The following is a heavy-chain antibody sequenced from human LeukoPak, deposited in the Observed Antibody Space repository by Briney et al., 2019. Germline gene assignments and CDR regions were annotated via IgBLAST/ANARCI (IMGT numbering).Heavy chain of an antibody. D-gene: IGHD4-17*01. CDR1: GYNFTNYW. Sequence: GESLKISCKGSGYNFTNYWIGWVRQMPGKGLEWMGIIYPGDSDARYSPSFQGQVTISADKSISTAYLQWSSLKASDTAMYYCARQAYGDYYYYYMDVWGKGTTVTVSS. CDR2: IYPGDSDA. V-gene: IGHV5-51*01. CDR3: ARQAYGDYYYYYMDV. J-gene: IGHJ6*03.